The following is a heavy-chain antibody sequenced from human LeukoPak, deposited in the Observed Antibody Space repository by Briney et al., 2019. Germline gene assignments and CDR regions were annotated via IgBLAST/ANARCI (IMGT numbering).Heavy chain of an antibody. J-gene: IGHJ4*02. D-gene: IGHD5-12*01. V-gene: IGHV4-61*01. CDR1: GGSVSSGSYY. CDR2: IYYSGST. CDR3: ARDGGYDRSPEYYFDY. Sequence: PSETLSLTCTVSGGSVSSGSYYWSWIRQPPGKGLEWIGYIYYSGSTNYNPSLKSRVTISVDTSKNQFSLKLSSVTAADTAVYYCARDGGYDRSPEYYFDYWGQGTLVTVSS.